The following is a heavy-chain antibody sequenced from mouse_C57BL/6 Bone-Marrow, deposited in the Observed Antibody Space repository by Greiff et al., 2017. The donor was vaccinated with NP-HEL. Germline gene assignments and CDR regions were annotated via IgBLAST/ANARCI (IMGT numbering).Heavy chain of an antibody. CDR3: ARGRLIFRWLLRDFDY. V-gene: IGHV1-7*01. CDR2: INPSSGYT. J-gene: IGHJ2*01. CDR1: GYTFTSYW. Sequence: QVQLQQSGAELAKPGASVKLSCKASGYTFTSYWMHWVKQRPGQGLEWIGYINPSSGYTKYNQKFKDKATLTADKSSSTAYMQLSSLTYVDSAVYYCARGRLIFRWLLRDFDYWGQGTTLTVSS. D-gene: IGHD2-3*01.